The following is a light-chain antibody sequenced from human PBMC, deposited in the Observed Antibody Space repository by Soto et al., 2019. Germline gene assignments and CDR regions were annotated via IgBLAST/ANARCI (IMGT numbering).Light chain of an antibody. CDR3: QQYGSSPIT. Sequence: VVLTQIPATLSSSPGERPALSCGASESVSSNQLAWYQQKPGLGPRXXIYDASSRASGIPERFSGSGSGTGCSLTISSLEPEDSAVYYSQQYGSSPITFGQGTRLEIK. CDR1: ESVSSNQ. CDR2: DAS. J-gene: IGKJ5*01. V-gene: IGKV3D-20*01.